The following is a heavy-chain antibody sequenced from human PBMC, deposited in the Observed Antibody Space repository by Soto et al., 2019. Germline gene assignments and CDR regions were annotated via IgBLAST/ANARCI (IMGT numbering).Heavy chain of an antibody. CDR3: AKDRGDNAGYPAFDI. J-gene: IGHJ3*02. D-gene: IGHD3-9*01. V-gene: IGHV3-23*01. CDR2: IRGSGGAT. CDR1: GFTLSSYD. Sequence: EVQLLESVGGLVQPGGSLRLSCAASGFTLSSYDMGWVRQAPGRGLEWISLIRGSGGATFHADSVEGRLTISRDISKNTLYLQINSLRAEDSAVYYCAKDRGDNAGYPAFDIWGQGTMVTVSS.